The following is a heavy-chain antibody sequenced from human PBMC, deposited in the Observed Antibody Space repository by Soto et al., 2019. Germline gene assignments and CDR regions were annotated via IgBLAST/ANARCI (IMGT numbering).Heavy chain of an antibody. CDR3: ARGHFGVTMDV. Sequence: EVQLLESGGGLVQPGGSLRLSCAASEFTFSSYSMIWVRQAPGKGLEWVSGVNGGGDITYYAESVKGRFTISRNNSKNTLYLQMNGLRDENTAVFYSARGHFGVTMDVWGQGTTVTVSS. D-gene: IGHD3-3*01. V-gene: IGHV3-23*01. CDR1: EFTFSSYS. CDR2: VNGGGDIT. J-gene: IGHJ6*02.